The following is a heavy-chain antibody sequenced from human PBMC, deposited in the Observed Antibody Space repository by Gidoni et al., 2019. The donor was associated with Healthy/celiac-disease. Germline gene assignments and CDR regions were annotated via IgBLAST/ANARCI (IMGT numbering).Heavy chain of an antibody. D-gene: IGHD3-3*01. CDR3: ARHRGYYDFWSGYYIPDY. Sequence: QLQMQESGPGLVKPSETLSLTCTVSGGSISSSSYYWGWIRQPPGKGLEWIGSIYYSGSTYYNPSLKSRVTISVDTSKNQFSLKLSSVTAADTAVYYCARHRGYYDFWSGYYIPDYWGQGTLVTVSS. CDR2: IYYSGST. CDR1: GGSISSSSYY. J-gene: IGHJ4*02. V-gene: IGHV4-39*01.